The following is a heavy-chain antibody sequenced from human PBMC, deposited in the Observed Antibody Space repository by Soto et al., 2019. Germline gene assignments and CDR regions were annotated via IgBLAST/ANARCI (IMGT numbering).Heavy chain of an antibody. CDR3: ARIPAMVRGVIIPNYYYYGMDV. D-gene: IGHD3-10*01. J-gene: IGHJ6*02. Sequence: SGPTLVNPTQTLTLTCTFSGFSLSTSGMCVSWIRQPPGKALEWLALIDWDDDKYYSTSLKTRLTISKDTSKNQVVLTMTNMDPVDTATYYCARIPAMVRGVIIPNYYYYGMDVWGQGTTVTVSS. CDR1: GFSLSTSGMC. CDR2: IDWDDDK. V-gene: IGHV2-70*01.